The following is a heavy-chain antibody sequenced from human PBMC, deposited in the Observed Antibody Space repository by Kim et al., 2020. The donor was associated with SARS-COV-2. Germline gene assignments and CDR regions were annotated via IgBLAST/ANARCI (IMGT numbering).Heavy chain of an antibody. CDR2: IYYSGST. V-gene: IGHV4-31*03. Sequence: SETLSLTCTVSGGSISSGGYYWSWIRLHPGKGLEWIGYIYYSGSTYYNPSLKSRVTISVDTSKNQFSLKLSSVTAADTAVYYCARELSGWFDPWGQGTLVTVSS. CDR3: ARELSGWFDP. J-gene: IGHJ5*02. CDR1: GGSISSGGYY. D-gene: IGHD3-3*01.